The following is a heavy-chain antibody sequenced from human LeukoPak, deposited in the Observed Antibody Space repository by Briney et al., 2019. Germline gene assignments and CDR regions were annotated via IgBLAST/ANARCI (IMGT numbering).Heavy chain of an antibody. D-gene: IGHD2/OR15-2a*01. Sequence: GASVKVSCKASGYTFTSYGISWVRQAPGQGLEWMGWISAYNGNTNYAQKFQGRVTMTTDTSANTAYMELRSLRSDDTAVYYCARDPIVVISAPSYFEFWGQGTLVTVSS. CDR3: ARDPIVVISAPSYFEF. CDR1: GYTFTSYG. V-gene: IGHV1-18*01. J-gene: IGHJ4*02. CDR2: ISAYNGNT.